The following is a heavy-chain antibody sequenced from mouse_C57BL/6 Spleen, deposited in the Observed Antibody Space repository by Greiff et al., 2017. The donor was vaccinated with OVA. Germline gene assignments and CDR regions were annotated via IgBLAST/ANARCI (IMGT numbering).Heavy chain of an antibody. D-gene: IGHD1-1*01. CDR3: ASNYYGSSYLDY. Sequence: VQLQQSGPELVKPGASVKISYKASGYSFTDYNMNWVKQSHGKSLEWIGVINPNYGTTSYNQKFKGKATLTGDQSSSTAYMQINSLTSEYSAVYYCASNYYGSSYLDYWGQGTTLTVSS. J-gene: IGHJ2*01. CDR1: GYSFTDYN. CDR2: INPNYGTT. V-gene: IGHV1-39*01.